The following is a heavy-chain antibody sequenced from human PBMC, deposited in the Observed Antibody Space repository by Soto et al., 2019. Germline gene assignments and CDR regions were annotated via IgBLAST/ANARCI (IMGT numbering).Heavy chain of an antibody. J-gene: IGHJ5*02. Sequence: QVQLVQSGAEVKKPGASVKVSCKASGYTFTDYYMHWVRQAPGQGLEWMGWINPNSGGTNYAQKFQGRVTMTRETSISTAYMELSSLRSDDTAVYYCARSRDGYNQYNWFDPWGQGTLVTVSS. CDR1: GYTFTDYY. CDR3: ARSRDGYNQYNWFDP. CDR2: INPNSGGT. D-gene: IGHD5-12*01. V-gene: IGHV1-2*02.